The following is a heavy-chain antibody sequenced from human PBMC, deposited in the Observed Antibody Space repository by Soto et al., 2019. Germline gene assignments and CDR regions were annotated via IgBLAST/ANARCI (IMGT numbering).Heavy chain of an antibody. CDR2: IWYDGSNK. J-gene: IGHJ5*02. CDR3: ARAHCTNGVCYSVNWFDP. Sequence: GGSLRLSCAASGFTFSSYGMHWVRQAPGKGLEWVAVIWYDGSNKYYADSVKGRFTISRDNSKNTLYLQMNSLRAEDTAVYYCARAHCTNGVCYSVNWFDPWGQGTLVTVSS. D-gene: IGHD2-8*01. CDR1: GFTFSSYG. V-gene: IGHV3-33*01.